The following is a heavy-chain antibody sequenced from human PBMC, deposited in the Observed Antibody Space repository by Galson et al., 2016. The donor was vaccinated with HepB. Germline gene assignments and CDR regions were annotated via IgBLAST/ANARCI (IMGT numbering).Heavy chain of an antibody. Sequence: SLRLSCAASGFRFSAYWMAWVRQAPGKGLESVANVNEDGSGTQYMDSVKGRFTISRDNAKNSVGLQMNSLRAEDTALYYCWSGYNGGIWGQGTRVTVSS. D-gene: IGHD6-19*01. CDR1: GFRFSAYW. V-gene: IGHV3-7*01. CDR3: WSGYNGGI. J-gene: IGHJ3*02. CDR2: VNEDGSGT.